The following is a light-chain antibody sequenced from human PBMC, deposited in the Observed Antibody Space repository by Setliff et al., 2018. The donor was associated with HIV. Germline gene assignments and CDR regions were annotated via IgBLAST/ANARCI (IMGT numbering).Light chain of an antibody. J-gene: IGLJ1*01. CDR2: DVS. CDR3: CSYVGSYTFGYV. Sequence: QSVLTQPPSASGTPGQRVTISCSGSSSNIGSNTVNWYQHHPGKAPKFMIYDVSKRPSGVPDRFSGSKSGNTASLTISGLQAEDEADYYCCSYVGSYTFGYVFGTGTKVTVL. CDR1: SSNIGSNT. V-gene: IGLV2-11*01.